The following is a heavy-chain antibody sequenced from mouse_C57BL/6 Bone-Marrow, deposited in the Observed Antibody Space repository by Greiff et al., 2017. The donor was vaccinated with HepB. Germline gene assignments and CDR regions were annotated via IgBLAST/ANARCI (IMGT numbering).Heavy chain of an antibody. CDR2: ISNLAYSI. CDR3: ARSWDFAY. J-gene: IGHJ3*01. CDR1: GFTFSDYG. V-gene: IGHV5-15*01. D-gene: IGHD4-1*01. Sequence: EVQVVESGGGLVQPGGSLKLSCAASGFTFSDYGMAWVRQAPRKGPEWVAFISNLAYSIYYADTVTGRFTISRENAKNTLYLEMSSLRSEDTAMYYCARSWDFAYWGQGTLVTVSA.